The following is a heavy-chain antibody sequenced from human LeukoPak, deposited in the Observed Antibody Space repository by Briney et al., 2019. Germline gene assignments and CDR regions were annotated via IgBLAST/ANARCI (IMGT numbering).Heavy chain of an antibody. CDR1: GGSISSYY. V-gene: IGHV4-59*01. CDR3: ARDYGGTYYFDY. D-gene: IGHD4-23*01. CDR2: IYYSGST. J-gene: IGHJ4*02. Sequence: SETLSLTCTVSGGSISSYYWSWIRQPPGKDLEWIGYIYYSGSTNYNPSLKSRVTMSVDTSKNQFSLKLSSVTAADTAVYYCARDYGGTYYFDYWGQGALVTVSS.